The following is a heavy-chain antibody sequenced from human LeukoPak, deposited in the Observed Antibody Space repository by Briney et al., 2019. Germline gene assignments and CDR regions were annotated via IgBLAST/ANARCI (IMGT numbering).Heavy chain of an antibody. J-gene: IGHJ3*02. D-gene: IGHD6-13*01. V-gene: IGHV3-23*01. CDR1: GFTFSSYS. CDR3: AKDLSQYSSSPYDAFDI. Sequence: GGSLRLSCAASGFTFSSYSMNWVRQAPGKGLEWVSTFSGIGGSTYYADSVRGRFTISRDNSKNTLYLQINSLRAEDTAVYYCAKDLSQYSSSPYDAFDIWGQGTMVTVSS. CDR2: FSGIGGST.